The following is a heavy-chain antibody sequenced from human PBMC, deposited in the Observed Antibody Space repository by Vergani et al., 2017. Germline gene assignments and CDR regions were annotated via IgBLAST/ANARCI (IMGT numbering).Heavy chain of an antibody. V-gene: IGHV4-61*10. CDR2: IYYTGST. D-gene: IGHD5-24*01. CDR1: GGSISSGSYY. CDR3: ARATTARGGWDNYYYMDV. Sequence: QVQLQESGPGLVKPSETLSLTCTVSGGSISSGSYYWSWIRQPAGKGLEWIGYIYYTGSTNYNPSLKSRVTISVDTSKNQFSLKLSSVTAADTAVYYCARATTARGGWDNYYYMDVWGKGTTVTVSS. J-gene: IGHJ6*03.